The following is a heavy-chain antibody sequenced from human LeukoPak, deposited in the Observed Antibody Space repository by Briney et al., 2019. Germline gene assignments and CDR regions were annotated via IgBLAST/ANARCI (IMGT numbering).Heavy chain of an antibody. J-gene: IGHJ3*02. CDR2: IDYSGST. Sequence: SESLSLTCSVSGGSISSYFWSWIRQPPGKRLEWIGNIDYSGSTNYNPSLKSRVSISVDTSKNQFSLKLSSVTDADTAVYYCARNGQRYAFDIWGQGTMVTVSS. V-gene: IGHV4-59*01. CDR1: GGSISSYF. CDR3: ARNGQRYAFDI. D-gene: IGHD1-1*01.